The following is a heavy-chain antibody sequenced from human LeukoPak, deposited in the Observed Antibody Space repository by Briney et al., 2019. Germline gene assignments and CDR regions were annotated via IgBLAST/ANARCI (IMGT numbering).Heavy chain of an antibody. Sequence: GGSLRLSCAASGFTFSSYSMNWVRQAPGKGLEWVSYISSSSTIYYADSVKGRFTISRDNAKNSLYLQMNSLRDEDTAVYYCARETSGEFYDYVWGSYRPFDYWGQGTLVTVSS. CDR3: ARETSGEFYDYVWGSYRPFDY. J-gene: IGHJ4*02. V-gene: IGHV3-48*02. CDR1: GFTFSSYS. D-gene: IGHD3-16*02. CDR2: ISSSSTI.